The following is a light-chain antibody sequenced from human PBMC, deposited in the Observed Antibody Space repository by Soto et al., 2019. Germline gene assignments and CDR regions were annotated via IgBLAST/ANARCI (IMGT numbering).Light chain of an antibody. J-gene: IGKJ1*01. Sequence: ETVMTQSPDTLSVSPGERATLSCRASQGVKTNLAWFQQKPGQAPRLLIYGASIRATGIPARFSGSGSGTDFTLTISRLQFEDSAVYYCQQYDDWPPWTFGQGTRVEIK. CDR3: QQYDDWPPWT. V-gene: IGKV3-15*01. CDR2: GAS. CDR1: QGVKTN.